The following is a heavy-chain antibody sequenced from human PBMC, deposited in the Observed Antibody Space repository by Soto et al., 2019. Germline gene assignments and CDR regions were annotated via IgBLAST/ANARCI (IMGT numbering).Heavy chain of an antibody. CDR3: AKDRPRLTQNFLDVY. V-gene: IGHV1-18*01. CDR1: GYTFTDHG. CDR2: ISAYNDYT. Sequence: QIQLVQSGAEVKKPGASVKVSCKASGYTFTDHGISWVRQAPGQGFEWMGWISAYNDYTAYAQKFQGRVTMTTDKYTNTAYMELRCLTSDDTAVYYGAKDRPRLTQNFLDVYWGQGTLVTVSS. D-gene: IGHD3-16*01. J-gene: IGHJ4*02.